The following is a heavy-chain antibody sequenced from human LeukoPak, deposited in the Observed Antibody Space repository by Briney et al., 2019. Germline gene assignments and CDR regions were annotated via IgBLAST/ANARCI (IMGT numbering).Heavy chain of an antibody. J-gene: IGHJ4*02. V-gene: IGHV3-74*01. CDR3: ARTPRLDY. CDR1: GFNFNSYW. Sequence: QPGGSLRLSCAASGFNFNSYWMHWVRQAPGKGLVWVSRINGDGSNTRYADSVKGRFTISRDNAKNTLYLQVNSLRAEDTAVYYCARTPRLDYWGQGTLVTVSS. CDR2: INGDGSNT.